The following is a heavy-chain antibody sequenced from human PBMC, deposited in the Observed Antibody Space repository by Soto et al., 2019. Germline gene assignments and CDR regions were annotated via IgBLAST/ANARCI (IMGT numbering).Heavy chain of an antibody. D-gene: IGHD2-2*01. CDR3: ARDPSAAGPAWWFDP. Sequence: ASVKVSCKASGYTFTSYYMHWARQAPGQGLEWMGIINPSGGSTSYAQKFQGRVTMTRDTSTSTVYMELSSLRSEDTAVYYCARDPSAAGPAWWFDPWGQGTLVTVSS. V-gene: IGHV1-46*03. CDR2: INPSGGST. CDR1: GYTFTSYY. J-gene: IGHJ5*02.